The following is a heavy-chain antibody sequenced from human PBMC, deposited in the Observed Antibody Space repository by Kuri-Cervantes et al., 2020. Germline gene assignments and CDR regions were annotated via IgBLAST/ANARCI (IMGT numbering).Heavy chain of an antibody. V-gene: IGHV1-18*01. CDR1: GGTFSSYA. CDR3: ARDYSGYDFDIGY. Sequence: ASVKVSCKASGGTFSSYAISWVRQAPGQGLEWMGWISAYNGDTNYAQKLQGRVTMTTDTSTSTAYMELRSLRSDDTAVYYCARDYSGYDFDIGYWGQGTLVTDSS. CDR2: ISAYNGDT. J-gene: IGHJ4*02. D-gene: IGHD5-12*01.